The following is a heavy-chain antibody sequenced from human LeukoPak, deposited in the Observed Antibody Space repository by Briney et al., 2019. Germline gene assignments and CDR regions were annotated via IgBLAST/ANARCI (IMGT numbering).Heavy chain of an antibody. D-gene: IGHD3-10*02. V-gene: IGHV3-20*04. Sequence: PRGSLRLSCAASGFTFDDYGMSWVRQAPGKGLEWVSGISWNGGSTGYADSVKGRFTISRDNAKNSLYLQMNSLRAEDTAVYYCAELGITMIGGVWGKGTTVTISS. CDR2: ISWNGGST. J-gene: IGHJ6*04. CDR3: AELGITMIGGV. CDR1: GFTFDDYG.